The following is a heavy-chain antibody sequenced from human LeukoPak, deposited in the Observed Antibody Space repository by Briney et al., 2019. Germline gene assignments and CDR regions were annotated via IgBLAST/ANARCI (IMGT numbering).Heavy chain of an antibody. D-gene: IGHD5-12*01. CDR3: AREHSGYGFH. CDR1: GFTFSNSR. V-gene: IGHV3-48*04. CDR2: ISSSSSTI. J-gene: IGHJ4*02. Sequence: GGSLRLSCAASGFTFSNSRMNWVRQAPGKGLEWVSYISSSSSTIYYADSVKGRFTISRDNAKNSLYLQMNSLRAEDTAVYYCAREHSGYGFHWGQGTLVTVSS.